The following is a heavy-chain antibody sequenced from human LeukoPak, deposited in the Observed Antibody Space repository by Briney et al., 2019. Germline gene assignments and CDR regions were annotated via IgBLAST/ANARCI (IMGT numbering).Heavy chain of an antibody. J-gene: IGHJ4*02. CDR1: GYTFTGCY. CDR2: INPNSGGT. D-gene: IGHD2-8*01. V-gene: IGHV1-2*02. CDR3: ARDQNIVLMVYAIY. Sequence: ASVKVSCKASGYTFTGCYMHWVRQAPGQGLEWMGWINPNSGGTNYAQKFQGRVTMTRDTSISTAYMELSRLRSDDTAVYYCARDQNIVLMVYAIYWGQGTLVTVSS.